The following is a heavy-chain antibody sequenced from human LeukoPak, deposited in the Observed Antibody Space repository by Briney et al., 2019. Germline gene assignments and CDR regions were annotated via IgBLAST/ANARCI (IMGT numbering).Heavy chain of an antibody. V-gene: IGHV3-23*01. D-gene: IGHD2-15*01. CDR3: AKSGLNRFDY. CDR1: GFTFTNNF. CDR2: ISGSGGRGGST. J-gene: IGHJ4*02. Sequence: GGSLRLSCAASGFTFTNNFMSWVRQVPGKGLEWVSNISGSGGRGGSTYYADSVKGRFTISRDNSKNTLYLQMNSPRAEDTAVYYCAKSGLNRFDYWGQGTLVTVSS.